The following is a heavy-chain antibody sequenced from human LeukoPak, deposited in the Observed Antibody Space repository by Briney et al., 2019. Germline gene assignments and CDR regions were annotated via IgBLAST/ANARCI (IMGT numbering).Heavy chain of an antibody. D-gene: IGHD3-22*01. Sequence: GGSLRLSCAASGFTFSNYGMHWVRQAPGKGLEWVSFIRYDGSNEFYADSVKGRFTISRDHSKNTLFLQMNSLRAEDTAVYYCARDGPRSHEYYYDSSGLDYWGQGTLVTVSS. CDR2: IRYDGSNE. V-gene: IGHV3-30*02. J-gene: IGHJ4*02. CDR1: GFTFSNYG. CDR3: ARDGPRSHEYYYDSSGLDY.